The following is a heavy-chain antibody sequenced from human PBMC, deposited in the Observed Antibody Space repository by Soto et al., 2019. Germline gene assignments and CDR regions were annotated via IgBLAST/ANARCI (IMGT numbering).Heavy chain of an antibody. CDR1: GYTFTSYA. D-gene: IGHD2-21*02. CDR2: INAGNGNT. CDR3: ARDQSAFAYCGGDCYFSY. Sequence: GASVKVSCKASGYTFTSYAMHWVRQAPGQRLEWMGWINAGNGNTKYSQKFQGRVTITRDTSASTAYMELSSLRSEDTAVYYCARDQSAFAYCGGDCYFSYWGQGTLVTVSS. V-gene: IGHV1-3*01. J-gene: IGHJ4*02.